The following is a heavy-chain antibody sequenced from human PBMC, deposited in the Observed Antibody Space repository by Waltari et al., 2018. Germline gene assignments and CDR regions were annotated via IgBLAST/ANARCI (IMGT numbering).Heavy chain of an antibody. V-gene: IGHV1-46*01. D-gene: IGHD3-3*01. CDR1: GYTFTSYY. CDR2: INPSGGST. Sequence: QVQLVQSGAEVKKPGASVKVSCKASGYTFTSYYMHWVRQAPGQGLEWMGRINPSGGSTSYGQKFQGRVTMTRDTSTSTVYMELSSLRSEDTAVYYCARDGILSYYDFWSGYPINWGQGTLVTVSS. CDR3: ARDGILSYYDFWSGYPIN. J-gene: IGHJ4*02.